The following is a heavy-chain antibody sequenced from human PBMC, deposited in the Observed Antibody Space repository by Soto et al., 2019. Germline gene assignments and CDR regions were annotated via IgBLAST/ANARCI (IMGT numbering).Heavy chain of an antibody. V-gene: IGHV5-10-1*01. J-gene: IGHJ4*02. CDR2: IDPLDSHT. CDR1: GYIRNTDW. Sequence: GESLKISCKASGYIRNTDWISWVRQKPGKGLEWMGRIDPLDSHTKYSPSFEGRVNISADRSIATAYLHWTSLETSDPAIYYCSRHPVGMVAEDSWGKGTMVTVSS. D-gene: IGHD1-26*01. CDR3: SRHPVGMVAEDS.